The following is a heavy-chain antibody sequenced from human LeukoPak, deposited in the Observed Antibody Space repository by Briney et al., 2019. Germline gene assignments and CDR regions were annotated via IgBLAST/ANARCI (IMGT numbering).Heavy chain of an antibody. CDR2: INPNSGGT. J-gene: IGHJ3*02. Sequence: GASVKVSCKASGYTFTGYYMHWVRQAPGQGLEWMGWINPNSGGTNYAQKFQGRVTMTRDTSISTAYMELSSLRSEDTAVYYCARTEVYYDSSGPVMGDAFDIWGQGTMVTVSS. CDR3: ARTEVYYDSSGPVMGDAFDI. V-gene: IGHV1-2*02. CDR1: GYTFTGYY. D-gene: IGHD3-22*01.